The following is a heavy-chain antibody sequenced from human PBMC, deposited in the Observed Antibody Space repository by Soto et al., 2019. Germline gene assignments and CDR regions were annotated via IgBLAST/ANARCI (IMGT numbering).Heavy chain of an antibody. CDR3: ARVDIAVLPSTTFAY. D-gene: IGHD2-2*01. Sequence: QLQLQESGPGLVKPSETLSLTCTVSGGSISTISYYWGWIRQTPGKGLEWIGSINYSGITYYNPSLKSRVTISIDTSKNHSSLRLSSVTVAETAVYYCARVDIAVLPSTTFAYWGQGPWSPSP. CDR1: GGSISTISYY. V-gene: IGHV4-39*01. J-gene: IGHJ4*02. CDR2: INYSGIT.